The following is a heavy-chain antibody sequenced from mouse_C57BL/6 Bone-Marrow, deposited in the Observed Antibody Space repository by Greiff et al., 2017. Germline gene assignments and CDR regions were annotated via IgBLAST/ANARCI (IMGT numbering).Heavy chain of an antibody. Sequence: QVQLQQPGAELVKPGASVKMSCKASGYTFTSSWITWVKQRPGQGLEWIGDIYPGSGSTNYNEKFKSKATLTVDTSSSTAYMQLSSLTSEDAAVYYCARECLYEYDVAYWGQGTLVTVSA. CDR3: ARECLYEYDVAY. D-gene: IGHD2-4*01. CDR2: IYPGSGST. CDR1: GYTFTSSW. J-gene: IGHJ3*01. V-gene: IGHV1-55*01.